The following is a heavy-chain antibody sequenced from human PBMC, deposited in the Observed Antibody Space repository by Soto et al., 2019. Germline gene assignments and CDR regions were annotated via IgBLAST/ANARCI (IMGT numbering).Heavy chain of an antibody. Sequence: QVQLVQSGAEEKKPGASVKVSCKASGYTFTSNAMHWVRQAPGQRLEWMGWINAGNGNTKYSQKFQGRVTITRDTSASTAYMELSSLRSEVTAVYYCARAWVVVTAPDYWGQGTLVTVSS. CDR2: INAGNGNT. CDR3: ARAWVVVTAPDY. V-gene: IGHV1-3*05. D-gene: IGHD2-21*02. CDR1: GYTFTSNA. J-gene: IGHJ4*02.